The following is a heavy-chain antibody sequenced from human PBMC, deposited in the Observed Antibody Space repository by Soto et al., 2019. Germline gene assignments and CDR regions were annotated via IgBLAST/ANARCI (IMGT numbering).Heavy chain of an antibody. Sequence: SETLSLTCTVSGGSISSYYWSWIRQPQGKGLEWIGYIYYSGSTNYNPSLKSRVTISVDTSKNQFSLKLSSVTAADTAVYYCARLGYSYGYRYYYYYMDVWGKGTTVTVS. V-gene: IGHV4-59*08. CDR2: IYYSGST. CDR3: ARLGYSYGYRYYYYYMDV. CDR1: GGSISSYY. D-gene: IGHD5-18*01. J-gene: IGHJ6*03.